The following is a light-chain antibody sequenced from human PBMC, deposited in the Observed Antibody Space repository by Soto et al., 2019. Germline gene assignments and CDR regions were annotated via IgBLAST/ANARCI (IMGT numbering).Light chain of an antibody. CDR3: AAWDDTIKRYV. CDR1: NSNIASNT. CDR2: YNN. J-gene: IGLJ1*01. V-gene: IGLV1-44*01. Sequence: QSVLTLPPSASETPGQTVSISCSGSNSNIASNTVNWYQHLPGTAPKLLIYYNNQRPSGVPDRFSGSKSGTSASLAISGLQSEDESDYYCAAWDDTIKRYVFGTGTKVTVL.